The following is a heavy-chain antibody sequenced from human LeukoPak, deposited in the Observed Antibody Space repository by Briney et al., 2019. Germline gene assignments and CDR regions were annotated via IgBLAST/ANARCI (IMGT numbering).Heavy chain of an antibody. CDR1: GGSISSGDSY. Sequence: PSETLSLTCTVSGGSISSGDSYWTWIRQPPGKGLEWIGYIYYSGSAYYNPSLKSRVTISVDTSKNQFSLKLSSVTAADTAVYYCARDRGDYYDSSGYYTYFDYWGQGTLVTVSS. D-gene: IGHD3-22*01. CDR3: ARDRGDYYDSSGYYTYFDY. V-gene: IGHV4-30-4*01. CDR2: IYYSGSA. J-gene: IGHJ4*02.